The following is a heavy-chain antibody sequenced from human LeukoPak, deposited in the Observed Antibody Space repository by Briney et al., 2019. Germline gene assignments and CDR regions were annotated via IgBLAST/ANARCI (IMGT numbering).Heavy chain of an antibody. CDR2: ISAYNGNT. Sequence: ASVKVSCKASGYTFTSYGISWVRQAPGQGLEWMGWISAYNGNTNYAQKLQGRVTMTTDTSTSTAYMELRSLRSDDTAVYYCAREGVELLLPYYYYGMDAWGQGTTVTVSS. J-gene: IGHJ6*02. CDR3: AREGVELLLPYYYYGMDA. CDR1: GYTFTSYG. D-gene: IGHD2-15*01. V-gene: IGHV1-18*01.